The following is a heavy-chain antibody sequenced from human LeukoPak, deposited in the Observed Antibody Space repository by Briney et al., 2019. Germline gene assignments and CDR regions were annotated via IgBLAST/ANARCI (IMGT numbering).Heavy chain of an antibody. J-gene: IGHJ4*02. Sequence: PGGSLRLSCAASGFTFSSYSMNWVRQAPGKGLEWVSYISSSSSTIYYADSVKGRFTISRDNAKNSLYLQMNSLRAEDTAVYYCARELMVRGAPPDYWGQGTLVTVSS. V-gene: IGHV3-48*04. CDR2: ISSSSSTI. CDR1: GFTFSSYS. D-gene: IGHD3-10*01. CDR3: ARELMVRGAPPDY.